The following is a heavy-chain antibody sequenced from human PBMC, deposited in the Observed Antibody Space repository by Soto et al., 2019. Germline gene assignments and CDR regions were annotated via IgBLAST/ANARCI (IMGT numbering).Heavy chain of an antibody. CDR1: GCPMSIYY. Sequence: PSETLSLTCTLSGCPMSIYYWSWIRQPPGKGLEWIGYIYYRGSTNYNPSLKSRVTMSVDTPKNQFSLKLSSVTAADTAVYYCARRGYGPGFPYYYGMDVWGQGTTVTVS. D-gene: IGHD3-10*01. J-gene: IGHJ6*02. CDR3: ARRGYGPGFPYYYGMDV. V-gene: IGHV4-59*01. CDR2: IYYRGST.